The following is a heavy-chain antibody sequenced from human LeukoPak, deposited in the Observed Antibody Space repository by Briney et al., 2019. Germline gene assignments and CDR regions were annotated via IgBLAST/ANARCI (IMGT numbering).Heavy chain of an antibody. CDR3: ARDGGYSGYDLVY. CDR2: IYYSGST. Sequence: PSETLSLTCTVSGGSISSGDYYWSWIRQPPGKGLEWIGYIYYSGSTYYNPSLKSRVTISVDTSKNQFSLKLSSVTAADTAVYYCARDGGYSGYDLVYWGQGTLVTVS. J-gene: IGHJ4*02. V-gene: IGHV4-30-4*01. D-gene: IGHD5-12*01. CDR1: GGSISSGDYY.